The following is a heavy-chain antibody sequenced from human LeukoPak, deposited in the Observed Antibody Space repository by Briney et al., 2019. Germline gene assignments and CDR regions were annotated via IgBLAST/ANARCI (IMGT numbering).Heavy chain of an antibody. V-gene: IGHV3-7*03. CDR2: IKQDGSEK. CDR1: RFTFSSYW. J-gene: IGHJ4*02. CDR3: ARDQWEAVAPFDY. D-gene: IGHD6-19*01. Sequence: GGSLRLSCAASRFTFSSYWMSWVRQAPGKGLEWVANIKQDGSEKYYVDSVKGRFTISRDNAKNSLYLQMNSLRAEDTAVYYCARDQWEAVAPFDYWGQGTLVTVSS.